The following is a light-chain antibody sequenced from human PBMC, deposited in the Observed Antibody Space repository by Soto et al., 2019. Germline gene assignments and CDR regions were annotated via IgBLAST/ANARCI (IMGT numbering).Light chain of an antibody. V-gene: IGKV4-1*01. Sequence: DIVMTQSPDSLAVSLGERATINCKSSQSVLYSSNNKNYLAWYQQKPGQPPKLLIYWASTRESGVPDRFSGSGSGTDFTLTISSLQAEDVAVYYCQQYYSIPLTFGQGTQVEIK. CDR2: WAS. CDR3: QQYYSIPLT. J-gene: IGKJ1*01. CDR1: QSVLYSSNNKNY.